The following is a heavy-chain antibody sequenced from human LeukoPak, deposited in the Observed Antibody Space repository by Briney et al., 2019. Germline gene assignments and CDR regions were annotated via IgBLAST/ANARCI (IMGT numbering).Heavy chain of an antibody. Sequence: ASVKVSCKASGYTFTGYYMHWVRQAPGQGLEWMGWINPNSGGTNYAQKFQGRVTMTTDTSTSTAYMELRSLRSDDTAVYYCARYYDSSGYYYLDYWGQGTLVTVSS. CDR2: INPNSGGT. CDR1: GYTFTGYY. V-gene: IGHV1-2*02. D-gene: IGHD3-22*01. CDR3: ARYYDSSGYYYLDY. J-gene: IGHJ4*02.